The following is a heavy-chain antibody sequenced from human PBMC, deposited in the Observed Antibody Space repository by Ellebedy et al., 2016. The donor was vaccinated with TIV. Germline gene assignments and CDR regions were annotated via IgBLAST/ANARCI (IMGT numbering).Heavy chain of an antibody. CDR3: ARHHSFYCSGGSCYFNWFDP. J-gene: IGHJ5*02. CDR1: GGSISSSSYY. Sequence: MPGGSLRLSCTVSGGSISSSSYYRGWIRQPPGKGLEWIGSIYYSGSTYYNPSLKSRVTISVDTSKNQFSLKLSSVTAADTAVYYCARHHSFYCSGGSCYFNWFDPWGQGTLVTVSS. V-gene: IGHV4-39*01. D-gene: IGHD2-15*01. CDR2: IYYSGST.